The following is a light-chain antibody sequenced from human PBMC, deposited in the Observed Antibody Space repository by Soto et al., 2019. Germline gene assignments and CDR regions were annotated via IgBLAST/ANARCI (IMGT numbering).Light chain of an antibody. V-gene: IGLV4-69*01. Sequence: QPVLTQSPSASASLGASVKLTCTLSSGHSSYAIAWHQQQPEKGPRYLMKLNSDGSHSKGDGIPDRFSGSSSGAERYLTISSLQSEDEADYYCQTWGTDIVVFGGGTQLPVL. J-gene: IGLJ2*01. CDR1: SGHSSYA. CDR3: QTWGTDIVV. CDR2: LNSDGSH.